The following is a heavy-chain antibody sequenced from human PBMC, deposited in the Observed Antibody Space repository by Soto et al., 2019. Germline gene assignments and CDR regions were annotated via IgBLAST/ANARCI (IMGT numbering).Heavy chain of an antibody. Sequence: SETLSLTCTVSGGSISSRSYYWGWIRQPPGKGLEWIGSIYYSGSTYYNPSLKSRVTISVDTSKNQFSLKLSSVTAADTAVYYCARGEADPLRYFDWSVYYFDYWGQGTLVTVSS. CDR1: GGSISSRSYY. CDR2: IYYSGST. V-gene: IGHV4-39*01. D-gene: IGHD3-9*01. CDR3: ARGEADPLRYFDWSVYYFDY. J-gene: IGHJ4*02.